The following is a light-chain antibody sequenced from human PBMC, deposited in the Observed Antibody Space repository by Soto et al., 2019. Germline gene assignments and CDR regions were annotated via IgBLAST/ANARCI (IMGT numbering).Light chain of an antibody. CDR1: ITDIGAYNY. J-gene: IGLJ3*02. Sequence: QSALTQPASVSGSPGQSITISCTGTITDIGAYNYISWYQQHPGKAPKLLIYGVSSRPSGVSNRFSGSKSGNAAYLTISGLQADDEAEYYCSSFTTSRIWVFGGGTKLTV. V-gene: IGLV2-14*01. CDR2: GVS. CDR3: SSFTTSRIWV.